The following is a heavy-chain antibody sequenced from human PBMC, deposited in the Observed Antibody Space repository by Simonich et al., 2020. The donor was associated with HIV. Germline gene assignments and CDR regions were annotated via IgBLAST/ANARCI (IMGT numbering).Heavy chain of an antibody. D-gene: IGHD4-17*01. J-gene: IGHJ4*02. CDR3: ARRHPTTVTTPYFDY. V-gene: IGHV4-34*01. CDR2: INHSGST. CDR1: GGSFSGYY. Sequence: QVQLQQWGAGLLKPSETLSLTCAVYGGSFSGYYWSWIRQPPGKGLEVIGEINHSGSTNYNPSLKSRVTISVDTSKNQFSLKLSSVTAADTAVYYCARRHPTTVTTPYFDYWGQGTLVTVSS.